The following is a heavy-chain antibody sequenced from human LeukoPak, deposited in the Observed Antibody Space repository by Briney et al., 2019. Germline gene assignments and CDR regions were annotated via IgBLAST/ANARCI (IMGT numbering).Heavy chain of an antibody. CDR1: GFTFSSYW. D-gene: IGHD1-14*01. CDR3: ARAGGSLLVIAPGEIDY. J-gene: IGHJ4*02. V-gene: IGHV3-7*01. CDR2: IKQDGSEK. Sequence: GGSLRLSCAASGFTFSSYWMSWVRQAPGKGLEWVANIKQDGSEKYYVDSVKGRFTISRDNAKNSLYLQMNSLRAEDTAVYHCARAGGSLLVIAPGEIDYWGQGTLVTVSS.